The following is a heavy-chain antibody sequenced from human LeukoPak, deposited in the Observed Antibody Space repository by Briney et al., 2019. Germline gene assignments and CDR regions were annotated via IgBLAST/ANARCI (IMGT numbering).Heavy chain of an antibody. J-gene: IGHJ4*02. CDR1: GGSISSSSYY. V-gene: IGHV4-39*07. Sequence: SETLSLTCTVSGGSISSSSYYWGWIRQPPGKGLEWIGSIYYSGSTYYNPSLKSRVTISVDTSKNQFSLKLSSVTAADTAVYYCARWKPGYYDSSGYYGYWGQGTLVTVSS. D-gene: IGHD3-22*01. CDR2: IYYSGST. CDR3: ARWKPGYYDSSGYYGY.